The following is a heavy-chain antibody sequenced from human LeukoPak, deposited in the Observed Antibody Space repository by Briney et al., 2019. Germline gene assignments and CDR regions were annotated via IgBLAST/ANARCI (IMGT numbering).Heavy chain of an antibody. CDR1: GGSISSYY. CDR3: ARVLSSGRSDY. Sequence: SETLSLTCTVSGGSISSYYWSWIRQPPGKGLEWLGYIYSGGSTNYNPSLKSRLTISEDTSKNQFSLKLSSVTAADTAVYYCARVLSSGRSDYWGQGTLVTVSS. CDR2: IYSGGST. V-gene: IGHV4-59*01. J-gene: IGHJ4*02. D-gene: IGHD3-22*01.